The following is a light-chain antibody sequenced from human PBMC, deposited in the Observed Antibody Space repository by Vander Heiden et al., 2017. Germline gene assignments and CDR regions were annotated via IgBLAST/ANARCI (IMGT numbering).Light chain of an antibody. Sequence: ELVMTQSPATLPLSPGERVTLSCRASKSVSINLAWYQQKPGQAPRLLIYVASTRATGIPARFSGSGSGTEFTLTISSLQSDDSAVYYCQQYNNWPRTFGQGTKVEIK. CDR1: KSVSIN. V-gene: IGKV3-15*01. CDR2: VAS. J-gene: IGKJ1*01. CDR3: QQYNNWPRT.